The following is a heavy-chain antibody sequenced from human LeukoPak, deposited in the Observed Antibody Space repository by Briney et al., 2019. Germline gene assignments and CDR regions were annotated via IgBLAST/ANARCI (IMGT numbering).Heavy chain of an antibody. D-gene: IGHD3-22*01. CDR1: GFTFSSYW. V-gene: IGHV3-74*01. CDR3: ARVRAPHDYYDSSGSIINWFDP. Sequence: GGSLRLSCAASGFTFSSYWMHWVRQAPGKGLVWVSRINSDGSSTSYADSVKGRFTISRDNAKNTLYLQMNSLRAEDTAVYYCARVRAPHDYYDSSGSIINWFDPWGQGTLVTVSS. J-gene: IGHJ5*02. CDR2: INSDGSST.